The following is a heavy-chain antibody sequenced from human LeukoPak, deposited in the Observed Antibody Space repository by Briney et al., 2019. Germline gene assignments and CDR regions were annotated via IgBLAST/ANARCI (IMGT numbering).Heavy chain of an antibody. Sequence: GGSLRLSCEVSGFTFRSYDMSWVRQAPGKGLEWVSGISARGDSTYYADSVKGRLTISRDNSKNTLYLQMNSLRAEDTAVYYCARLNYDSSGYYYARGGYYFDYWGQGTLVTASS. V-gene: IGHV3-23*01. CDR1: GFTFRSYD. J-gene: IGHJ4*02. CDR2: ISARGDST. D-gene: IGHD3-22*01. CDR3: ARLNYDSSGYYYARGGYYFDY.